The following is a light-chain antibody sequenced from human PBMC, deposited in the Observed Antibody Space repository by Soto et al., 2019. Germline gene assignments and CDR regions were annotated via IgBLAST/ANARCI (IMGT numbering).Light chain of an antibody. CDR2: DAS. CDR3: QQRSNWPSYT. Sequence: EIVLTQSPAALSLSPGERATLSSRASQSVSSYLAWYQQKPGQAPRLLIYDASNRATGIPARFSGSGSGTDFTLTISSLEPEDFAVYYCQQRSNWPSYTFGHGTKLEIK. V-gene: IGKV3-11*01. J-gene: IGKJ2*01. CDR1: QSVSSY.